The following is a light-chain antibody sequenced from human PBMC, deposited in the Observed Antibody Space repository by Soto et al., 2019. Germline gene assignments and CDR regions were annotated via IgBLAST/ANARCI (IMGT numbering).Light chain of an antibody. CDR3: QQYSRWPT. Sequence: EIVITQSPATLSVSPGERATLSCRASQSVSRNLAWYQQKPGQAPRLLIYSASTRATGIPARFSGSGSGTEFTLTISSLQAEDFAVYYCQQYSRWPTFGQGTKWIS. CDR1: QSVSRN. V-gene: IGKV3-15*01. CDR2: SAS. J-gene: IGKJ1*01.